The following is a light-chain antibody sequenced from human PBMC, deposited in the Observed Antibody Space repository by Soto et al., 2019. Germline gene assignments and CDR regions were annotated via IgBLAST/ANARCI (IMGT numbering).Light chain of an antibody. CDR3: QSYDNSLSAYV. V-gene: IGLV1-40*01. CDR2: GNN. J-gene: IGLJ1*01. CDR1: SSNIGAGYD. Sequence: QSVLTQPPSVSGAPGQRVTISCTGSSSNIGAGYDVHWYQHLPGTAPKLLIYGNNNRPSGVPDRFSGSKSGTSASLAITGLQAEDEADYYCQSYDNSLSAYVFGTGTKLTVL.